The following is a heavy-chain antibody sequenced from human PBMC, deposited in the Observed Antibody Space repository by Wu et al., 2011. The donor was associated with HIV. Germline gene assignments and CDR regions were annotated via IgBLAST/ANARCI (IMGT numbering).Heavy chain of an antibody. J-gene: IGHJ5*02. Sequence: QVQLVQSGAEVKKPGASVKVSCKASGYTFTSYGINWVRQAPGQGLEWMGWISVFNGNTNYAQNLQGRVTMTTDTSTTTAYMELRSLRSDDTAVYYCTRGPQWEGWFDPWAREPWSPSPQ. V-gene: IGHV1-18*01. CDR1: GYTFTSYG. CDR3: TRGPQWEGWFDP. D-gene: IGHD1-26*01. CDR2: ISVFNGNT.